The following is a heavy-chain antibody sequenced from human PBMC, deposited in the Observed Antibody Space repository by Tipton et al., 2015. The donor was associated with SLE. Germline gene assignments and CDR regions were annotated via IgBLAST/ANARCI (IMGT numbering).Heavy chain of an antibody. V-gene: IGHV4-4*08. CDR3: ARHYGSITILEWSNWFDP. CDR2: VFTSGNT. CDR1: GDSVSSYF. Sequence: TLSLTCTVSGDSVSSYFWSWIRQPPGKGLEWIGYVFTSGNTNYHSSLKSRVIISIDTSKNQFSLKLSSVTAADTAVYYCARHYGSITILEWSNWFDPWGQGTLVTVSS. J-gene: IGHJ5*02. D-gene: IGHD3-3*01.